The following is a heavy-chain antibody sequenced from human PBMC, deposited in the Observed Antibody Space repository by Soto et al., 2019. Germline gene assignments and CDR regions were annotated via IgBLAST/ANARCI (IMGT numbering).Heavy chain of an antibody. D-gene: IGHD1-26*01. J-gene: IGHJ4*02. CDR1: GFTFSSYG. CDR2: IWYDGSNK. CDR3: ARVYGEGAPGRH. V-gene: IGHV3-33*01. Sequence: QVQLVESGGGVVQPGRSLRLSCAASGFTFSSYGMHWVRQAPGKGLEWVAVIWYDGSNKYYADSVKGRFTISRDNSKNTLYLQMNSLRAEDTAVYYCARVYGEGAPGRHWGQGTLVTVSS.